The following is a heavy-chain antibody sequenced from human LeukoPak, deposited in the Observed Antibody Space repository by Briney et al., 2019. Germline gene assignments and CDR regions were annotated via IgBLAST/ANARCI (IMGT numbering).Heavy chain of an antibody. CDR3: ARDPHEYSSSANAFDI. CDR2: IYHSGST. V-gene: IGHV4-38-2*02. D-gene: IGHD6-6*01. CDR1: GYSISSGYY. J-gene: IGHJ3*02. Sequence: SETLSLTCTVSGYSISSGYYWGWIRQPPGKGLEWIGSIYHSGSTYYNPSLKSRVTISVDTSKNQFSLKLSSVTAADTAVYYCARDPHEYSSSANAFDIWGQGTMVTVSS.